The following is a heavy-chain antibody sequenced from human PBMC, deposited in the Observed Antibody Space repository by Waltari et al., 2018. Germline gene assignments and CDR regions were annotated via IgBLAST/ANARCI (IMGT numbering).Heavy chain of an antibody. D-gene: IGHD2-2*01. CDR1: GGSISSGSYY. V-gene: IGHV4-61*09. Sequence: QVQLQESGPGLVKPSQTLSLTCTVSGGSISSGSYYWSWIRQPAGKGLEWIGYIYTSGSTNYNPALKSRVTISVDTSKNQFSLKLSSVTAADTAVYYCASIVPAANDYWGQGTLVTVSS. CDR3: ASIVPAANDY. J-gene: IGHJ4*02. CDR2: IYTSGST.